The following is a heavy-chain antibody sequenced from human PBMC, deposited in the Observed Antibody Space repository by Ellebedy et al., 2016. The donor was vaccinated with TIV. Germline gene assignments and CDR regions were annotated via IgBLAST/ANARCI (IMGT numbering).Heavy chain of an antibody. J-gene: IGHJ5*02. V-gene: IGHV3-23*01. CDR2: ISSSGATT. CDR3: VRGRLSGDPEYVLDP. CDR1: GFTFDSYA. Sequence: GESLKISCAASGFTFDSYAMNWVRQAPGKGLGLVSTISSSGATTYYANSVKGRITISRDNSKNTLFLQMNSLRAEDTAVYYCVRGRLSGDPEYVLDPWGQGTLVTVSS. D-gene: IGHD1-14*01.